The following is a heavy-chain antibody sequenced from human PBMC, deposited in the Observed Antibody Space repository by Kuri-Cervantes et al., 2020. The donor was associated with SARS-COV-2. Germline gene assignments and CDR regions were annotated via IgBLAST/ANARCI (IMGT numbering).Heavy chain of an antibody. Sequence: GESPKISCTALGFNFGDFAMAWFRQAPGKGMEWIGFIKSKTYYGTTKYAASVKGRFTISRDDSKSIAYLQMNSLKTEDTAVYYCTRGGIAVAGSFDYWGQGTLVTVSS. V-gene: IGHV3-49*03. CDR1: GFNFGDFA. J-gene: IGHJ4*02. CDR3: TRGGIAVAGSFDY. D-gene: IGHD6-19*01. CDR2: IKSKTYYGTT.